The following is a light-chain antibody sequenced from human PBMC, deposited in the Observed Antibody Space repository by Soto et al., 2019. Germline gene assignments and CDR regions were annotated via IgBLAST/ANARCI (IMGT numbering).Light chain of an antibody. V-gene: IGLV2-11*01. Sequence: QSALTQPRSVSGSPGQSVTISCTGTSSDVGGYNYVSWYQQHPGKAPKLMIYDVSKRPSGVPDRFSGSKSGNTASLTISGLQAEDEADYYCCSYAGSNNVYVFGTGTKLTVL. CDR1: SSDVGGYNY. CDR3: CSYAGSNNVYV. CDR2: DVS. J-gene: IGLJ1*01.